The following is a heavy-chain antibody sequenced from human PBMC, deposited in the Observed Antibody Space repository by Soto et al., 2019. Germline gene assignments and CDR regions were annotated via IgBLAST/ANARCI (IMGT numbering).Heavy chain of an antibody. D-gene: IGHD4-17*01. J-gene: IGHJ5*02. V-gene: IGHV4-30-4*02. CDR2: IYYSGST. CDR1: GGSISSGDYY. Sequence: SETLSLTCTVSGGSISSGDYYWSWIRQPPGKGLEWIGYIYYSGSTYYNPSLKSRVTISVDTSKNQFSLKLSSVTAADTAVYYCARDFTETPNNDYGDYSYGGAVRGPHWFDPWGQGTLVTVSS. CDR3: ARDFTETPNNDYGDYSYGGAVRGPHWFDP.